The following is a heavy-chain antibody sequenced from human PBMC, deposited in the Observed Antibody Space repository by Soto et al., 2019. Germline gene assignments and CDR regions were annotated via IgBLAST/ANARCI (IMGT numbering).Heavy chain of an antibody. CDR2: IYYSGST. CDR1: GGSISSYY. Sequence: PSETLSLTYTVSGGSISSYYWTWIRQPPGKGLEWIGYIYYSGSTNYNPFLKSRVTISVDTSKNQFSLKLSSVTAADTAVYYCARVSGSHYSGLDYWGQGTRVTVSS. CDR3: ARVSGSHYSGLDY. J-gene: IGHJ4*02. V-gene: IGHV4-59*01. D-gene: IGHD1-26*01.